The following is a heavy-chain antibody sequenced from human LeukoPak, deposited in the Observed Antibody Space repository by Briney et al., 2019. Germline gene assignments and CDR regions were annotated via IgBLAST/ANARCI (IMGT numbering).Heavy chain of an antibody. CDR3: ARQADTALINYGMDV. V-gene: IGHV5-51*01. Sequence: GEALKISFKGSGYSFTSYWIGWVRQMPGKGLDWMGIIYPGDSDTRYSPSLQGQVTISADKSISTPYLQWSSLKASDTAMYYCARQADTALINYGMDVWGQGTTVTV. CDR2: IYPGDSDT. CDR1: GYSFTSYW. D-gene: IGHD5-18*01. J-gene: IGHJ6*02.